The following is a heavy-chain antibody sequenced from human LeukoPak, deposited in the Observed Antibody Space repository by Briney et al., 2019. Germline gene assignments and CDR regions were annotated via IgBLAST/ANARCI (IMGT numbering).Heavy chain of an antibody. CDR1: GGTFSSYA. J-gene: IGHJ4*02. CDR2: IIPIFGTA. Sequence: ASVKVSCKASGGTFSSYAISWVRQAPGQGLEWMGGIIPIFGTANYAQKFQGRVTITADESTSTAYMELSSLRSEDTAVYYCAKDQHSYGIDYWGQGTLVTVSS. D-gene: IGHD5-18*01. CDR3: AKDQHSYGIDY. V-gene: IGHV1-69*13.